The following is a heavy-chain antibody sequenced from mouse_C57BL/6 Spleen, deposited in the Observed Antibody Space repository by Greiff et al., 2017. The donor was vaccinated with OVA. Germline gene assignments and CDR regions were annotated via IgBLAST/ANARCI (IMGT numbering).Heavy chain of an antibody. CDR3: AREIYGNYEDYAMDY. V-gene: IGHV1-39*01. J-gene: IGHJ4*01. CDR1: GYSFTDYN. D-gene: IGHD2-1*01. Sequence: VQLQQSGPELVKPGASVKISCKDSGYSFTDYNMNWVKQSNGKRLEWIGVINPNYGTTSYNQKFKGKATLTVDQSSSTAYMQLNSLTSEDSAVYYCAREIYGNYEDYAMDYWGQGTSVTVSS. CDR2: INPNYGTT.